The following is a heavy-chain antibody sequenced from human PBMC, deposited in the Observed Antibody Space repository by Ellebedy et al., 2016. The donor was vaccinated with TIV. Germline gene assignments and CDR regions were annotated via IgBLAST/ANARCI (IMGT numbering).Heavy chain of an antibody. Sequence: GESLKISXAASGFTFSSYAMSWVRQAPGKGLEWVSAISGSGGSTYYADSVKGRFTISRDNSKNTLYLQMNSLRAEDTAVYYCAKFIVRSGSYYTYWGQGTLVTVSS. J-gene: IGHJ4*02. D-gene: IGHD3-10*01. CDR1: GFTFSSYA. CDR2: ISGSGGST. V-gene: IGHV3-23*01. CDR3: AKFIVRSGSYYTY.